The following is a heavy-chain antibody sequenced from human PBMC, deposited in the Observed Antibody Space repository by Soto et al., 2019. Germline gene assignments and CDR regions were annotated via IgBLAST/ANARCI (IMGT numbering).Heavy chain of an antibody. D-gene: IGHD3-10*01. J-gene: IGHJ6*02. CDR2: INPSGGST. V-gene: IGHV1-46*01. CDR1: GYTFTSYY. CDR3: AILPLWFGALYPYYYGMDV. Sequence: ASVKVSCKASGYTFTSYYMHWVRQAPGRGLEWMGIINPSGGSTSYAQKFQGRVTMTRDTSTSTVYMELSSLGSEDTAVYYCAILPLWFGALYPYYYGMDVWGQGTTVTVSS.